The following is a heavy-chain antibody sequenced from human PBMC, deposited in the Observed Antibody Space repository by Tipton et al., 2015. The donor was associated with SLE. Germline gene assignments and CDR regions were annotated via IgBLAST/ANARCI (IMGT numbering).Heavy chain of an antibody. J-gene: IGHJ6*03. CDR1: GFAFSSYE. V-gene: IGHV3-48*03. Sequence: GSLRLSCAASGFAFSSYEMNWVRQAPGEGLEWVSYISSSGSTIYYADSVKGRFTISRDNAKNSLYLQMNSLRAEDTAVYYCAVSTGDRLYYYYYMDVWGKGTTVTVSS. CDR2: ISSSGSTI. CDR3: AVSTGDRLYYYYYMDV. D-gene: IGHD7-27*01.